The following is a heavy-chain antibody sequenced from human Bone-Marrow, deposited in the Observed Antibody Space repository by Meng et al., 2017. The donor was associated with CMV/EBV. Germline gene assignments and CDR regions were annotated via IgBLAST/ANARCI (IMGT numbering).Heavy chain of an antibody. V-gene: IGHV3-66*01. J-gene: IGHJ4*02. CDR3: ARDAWDCSSTSCYGGRFDY. CDR2: TYPGGTT. D-gene: IGHD2-2*01. CDR1: GFSVSNMY. Sequence: GESLKISCAASGFSVSNMYMSWVRQAPGKGPEWVSFTYPGGTTYYTDSVKGRFTISRDNSKNTLDLQMNSLRPEDTAVYYCARDAWDCSSTSCYGGRFDYWGQGTLVTVSS.